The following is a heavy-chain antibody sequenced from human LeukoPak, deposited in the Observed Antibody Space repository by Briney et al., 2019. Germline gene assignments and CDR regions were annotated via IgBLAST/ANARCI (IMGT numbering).Heavy chain of an antibody. CDR3: ARGASGGDIVATRPHNWFDP. J-gene: IGHJ5*02. CDR1: GGSFSGYY. Sequence: PSETLSLTCAVYGGSFSGYYWSWIRQPPGKGLEWIGEINHSGSTKYNPSLKSRVTISVDTSKNQFSLKLSSVTAADTAVYYCARGASGGDIVATRPHNWFDPWGQGTLVTVSS. V-gene: IGHV4-34*01. CDR2: INHSGST. D-gene: IGHD5-12*01.